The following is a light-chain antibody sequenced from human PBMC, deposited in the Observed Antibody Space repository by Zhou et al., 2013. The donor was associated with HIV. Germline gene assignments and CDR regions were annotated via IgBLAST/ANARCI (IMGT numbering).Light chain of an antibody. CDR1: QSVSSNY. J-gene: IGKJ4*01. Sequence: EIVLTQSPATLSLSPGERATLSCRASQSVSSNYLAWYQQKPGQAPRLLIYGASSRATGVPDRFSGSGSGTDFTLTISRLEPEDFAVYYCQQSTSTALTFGGGTKVEIK. CDR2: GAS. V-gene: IGKV3-20*01. CDR3: QQSTSTALT.